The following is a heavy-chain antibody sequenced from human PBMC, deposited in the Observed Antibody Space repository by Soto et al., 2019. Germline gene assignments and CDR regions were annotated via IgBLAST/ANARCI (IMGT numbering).Heavy chain of an antibody. V-gene: IGHV1-3*01. CDR1: EDTFTRYV. CDR3: ATSTIDTSTWKQYFYGMDV. D-gene: IGHD6-13*01. J-gene: IGHJ6*02. CDR2: INAGNGNT. Sequence: ASVKVSCKASEDTFTRYVIHWVRQAPGQRLEWMGWINAGNGNTKYSQSFQGRVTITRDASASTAYMELSSLRAQDTAVYYCATSTIDTSTWKQYFYGMDVWGQGSTVTVS.